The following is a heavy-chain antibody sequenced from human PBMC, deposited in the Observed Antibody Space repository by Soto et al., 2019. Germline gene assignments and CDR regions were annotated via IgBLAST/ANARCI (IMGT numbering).Heavy chain of an antibody. CDR1: GGSFSGYY. CDR2: INHSGST. Sequence: PSETLSLTCAVYGGSFSGYYWSWIRQPPGKGLEWIGEINHSGSTNYNPSLKSRVTISVDTSKNQFSLKLSSVTAADTAVYYCARVGYDFWCGYFLRWFDPWGQGTLVTVSS. CDR3: ARVGYDFWCGYFLRWFDP. D-gene: IGHD3-3*01. J-gene: IGHJ5*02. V-gene: IGHV4-34*01.